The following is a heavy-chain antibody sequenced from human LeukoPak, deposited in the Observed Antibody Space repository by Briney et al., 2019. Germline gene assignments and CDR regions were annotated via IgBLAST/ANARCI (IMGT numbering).Heavy chain of an antibody. CDR2: INPSGDRT. Sequence: ASVKVSCKASGYTFTNYYMHWVRQAPGQGLEWMGIINPSGDRTTYAQNFQVRVTMTRDTSTSTVYMELSSLRSEDTAVYYCARSYYYDYTGKYYFDYWGQGTLVTVSS. CDR3: ARSYYYDYTGKYYFDY. CDR1: GYTFTNYY. J-gene: IGHJ4*02. D-gene: IGHD3-22*01. V-gene: IGHV1-46*01.